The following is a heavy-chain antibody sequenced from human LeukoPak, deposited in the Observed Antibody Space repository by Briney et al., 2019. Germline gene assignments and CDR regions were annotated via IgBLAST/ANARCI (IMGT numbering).Heavy chain of an antibody. J-gene: IGHJ6*03. CDR1: GGSISSGSYY. V-gene: IGHV4-61*02. CDR3: ARDLFSSYYGSGSYYNYYYYYMDV. CDR2: IYTSGST. D-gene: IGHD3-10*01. Sequence: SETLSLTCTVSGGSISSGSYYWSWIRQPAGKGLEWIGRIYTSGSTNYNPSLKSRVTISVDTSKNQFSLKLSSVTAADTAVYHCARDLFSSYYGSGSYYNYYYYYMDVWGKGTTVTVSS.